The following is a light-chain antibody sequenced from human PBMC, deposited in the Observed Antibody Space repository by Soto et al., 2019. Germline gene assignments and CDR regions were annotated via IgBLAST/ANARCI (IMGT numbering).Light chain of an antibody. CDR3: PQYGSSPWT. J-gene: IGKJ1*01. CDR2: GAS. V-gene: IGKV3-20*01. Sequence: EIVLTQSPGTLSLSPGERATLSCRASQSVSSSYLAWYQQKPGQAPRLLIYGASSRATGIPDRFSGSGSGTDFTLTMSRLEPEDFAVYYCPQYGSSPWTFGQGTKV. CDR1: QSVSSSY.